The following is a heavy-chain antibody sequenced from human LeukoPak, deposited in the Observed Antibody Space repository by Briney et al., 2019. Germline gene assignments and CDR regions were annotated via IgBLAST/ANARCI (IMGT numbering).Heavy chain of an antibody. V-gene: IGHV3-23*01. CDR2: ISGSGGST. CDR3: TKDDCSSTSCHDAFDI. J-gene: IGHJ3*02. Sequence: PGGSLRLSCVASGFTFSSYAMSWVRQAPGKGLEWVSFISGSGGSTYYADSVKGRFTISRDNSKNTLYLQMDSLRAEDTAVYYCTKDDCSSTSCHDAFDIWGQGTIVTVSS. CDR1: GFTFSSYA. D-gene: IGHD2-2*01.